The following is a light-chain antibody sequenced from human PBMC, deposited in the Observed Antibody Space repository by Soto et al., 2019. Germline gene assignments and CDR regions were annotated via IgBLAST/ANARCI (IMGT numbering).Light chain of an antibody. CDR3: CSYAGSSTYV. CDR1: NSDVWSYNL. V-gene: IGLV2-23*02. J-gene: IGLJ1*01. CDR2: EVS. Sequence: SVLTQPSSLSGSPGQSITISCPGTNSDVWSYNLVSWYQQHPGKAPKLMIYEVSKRPSGVSNRFSGSKSGNTASLTISGLQAEDEADYYCCSYAGSSTYVFGTGTKVTVL.